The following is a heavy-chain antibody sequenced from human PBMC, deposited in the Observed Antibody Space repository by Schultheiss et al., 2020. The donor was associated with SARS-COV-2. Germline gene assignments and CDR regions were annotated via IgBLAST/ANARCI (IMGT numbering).Heavy chain of an antibody. J-gene: IGHJ6*02. CDR3: ARHGGNSAYYYGMDV. V-gene: IGHV4-59*08. CDR1: GGSISSYY. Sequence: SETLSLTCTVSGGSISSYYWSWIRQPPGKGLEWIGYIYYSGSTNYNPSLKRRVTISVDTSKNQFSLRLSSVTAADTAVYYCARHGGNSAYYYGMDVWGQGTTVTVSS. CDR2: IYYSGST. D-gene: IGHD4-23*01.